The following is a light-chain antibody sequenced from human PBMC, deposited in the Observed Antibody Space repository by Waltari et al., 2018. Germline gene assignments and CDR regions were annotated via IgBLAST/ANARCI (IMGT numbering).Light chain of an antibody. V-gene: IGLV3-25*03. CDR3: QSVDSTDAYPV. J-gene: IGLJ2*01. CDR2: KDN. Sequence: SNELTQPPSVSVFPGQTARITCSADALADEYAFWYQQKPAQAPVMIIYKDNERPSGVHDRVSGSSSGTTVTLTISAVQAEDEADYFCQSVDSTDAYPVFGGGTKLTVL. CDR1: ALADEY.